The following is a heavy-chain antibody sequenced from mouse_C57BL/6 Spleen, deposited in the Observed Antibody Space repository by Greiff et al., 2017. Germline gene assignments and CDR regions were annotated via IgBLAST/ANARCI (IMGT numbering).Heavy chain of an antibody. CDR1: GYTFTSYW. D-gene: IGHD2-3*01. J-gene: IGHJ2*01. V-gene: IGHV1-7*01. CDR2: INPSSGYT. CDR3: ARGNDGYFDY. Sequence: QVQLQQSGAELAKPGASVTLSCKASGYTFTSYWMHWVKQRPGQGLEWIGYINPSSGYTKYNQKFKDKATLTADKSSSTAYLQLSCLTYEDSAVYYCARGNDGYFDYWGQGTTLTVSS.